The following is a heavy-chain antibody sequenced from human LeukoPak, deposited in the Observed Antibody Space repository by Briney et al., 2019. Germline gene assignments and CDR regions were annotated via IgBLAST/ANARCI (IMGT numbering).Heavy chain of an antibody. J-gene: IGHJ4*02. CDR2: ISYDGSNK. Sequence: PGRSLRLSCAASGFTFSSYGMHWVRQAPGKGLEWVAVISYDGSNKYYADSVKGRFTISRDNPKNTLYLQMNSLRAEDTAVYYCAKLVVADPFDYWGQGTLVTVSS. CDR1: GFTFSSYG. D-gene: IGHD2-15*01. CDR3: AKLVVADPFDY. V-gene: IGHV3-30*18.